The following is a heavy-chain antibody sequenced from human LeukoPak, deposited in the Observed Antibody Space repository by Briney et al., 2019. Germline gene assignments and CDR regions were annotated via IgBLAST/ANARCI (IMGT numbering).Heavy chain of an antibody. Sequence: ASVKVSCKASGYTFTSYDINWVRQATGQGLEWMGWMNPNSGNTGYAQKFQGRVTITRNTSISTAYMELSSLRSEDTAVYYCARGRRLWGNPRGMNWFDPWGQGTLVTVSS. J-gene: IGHJ5*02. V-gene: IGHV1-8*03. CDR3: ARGRRLWGNPRGMNWFDP. CDR2: MNPNSGNT. D-gene: IGHD4/OR15-4a*01. CDR1: GYTFTSYD.